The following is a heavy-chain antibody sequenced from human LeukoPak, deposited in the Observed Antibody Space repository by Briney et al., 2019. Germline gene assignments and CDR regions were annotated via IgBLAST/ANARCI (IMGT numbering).Heavy chain of an antibody. CDR3: ASGGVAAAGTDAFDI. V-gene: IGHV5-51*01. Sequence: GESLKISCKGSGYSFTSYWMGWVRQMPGKGLEWMGIIYPGDSDTRYSPSFQGQVTISADKSISTAYLRWSSLKASDTAMYYCASGGVAAAGTDAFDIWGQGTMVTVSS. CDR2: IYPGDSDT. D-gene: IGHD6-13*01. CDR1: GYSFTSYW. J-gene: IGHJ3*02.